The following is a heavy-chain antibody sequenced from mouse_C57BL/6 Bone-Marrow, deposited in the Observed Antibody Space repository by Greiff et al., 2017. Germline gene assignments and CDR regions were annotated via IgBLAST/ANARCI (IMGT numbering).Heavy chain of an antibody. D-gene: IGHD1-1*01. CDR2: INPSSGYT. Sequence: QVQLQQSGAELARPGASVKMSCKASGYTFTSYTMHWVKQRPGQGLEWIGYINPSSGYTKYNQKFKDKATLTADKASSTAYMQLSSLTSEDSAVYYCAYYGSKGYWGQGTTLTVSS. CDR1: GYTFTSYT. CDR3: AYYGSKGY. J-gene: IGHJ2*01. V-gene: IGHV1-4*01.